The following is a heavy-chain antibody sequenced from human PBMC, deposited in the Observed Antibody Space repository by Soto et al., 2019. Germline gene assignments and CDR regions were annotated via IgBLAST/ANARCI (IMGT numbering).Heavy chain of an antibody. CDR2: IKQDGSEK. V-gene: IGHV3-7*01. Sequence: PGWALRISCAASGFTFRDYWMSWVRQAPGKGLEWVATIKQDGSEKYYVDSVEGRFTISRDNAKNSLYLQMNSLRAEDSALYYCPSNRVLLIVYGIQGYYAMDVRGQGPTCT. CDR1: GFTFRDYW. CDR3: PSNRVLLIVYGIQGYYAMDV. D-gene: IGHD2-8*01. J-gene: IGHJ6*02.